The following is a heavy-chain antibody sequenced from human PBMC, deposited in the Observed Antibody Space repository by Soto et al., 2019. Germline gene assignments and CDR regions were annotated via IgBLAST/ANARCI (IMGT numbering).Heavy chain of an antibody. Sequence: PSETLSLTCTVSGSSISRDDYYCIWIRQPPGKGLEWIGYIYHGGSTYYNPSLKSRTTISVDTSKNQFSLKLSSVTAADTAVYYCARGRAYYDSSGYYYIDHWGQGALVTVSS. CDR3: ARGRAYYDSSGYYYIDH. V-gene: IGHV4-30-4*01. CDR2: IYHGGST. J-gene: IGHJ4*02. D-gene: IGHD3-22*01. CDR1: GSSISRDDYY.